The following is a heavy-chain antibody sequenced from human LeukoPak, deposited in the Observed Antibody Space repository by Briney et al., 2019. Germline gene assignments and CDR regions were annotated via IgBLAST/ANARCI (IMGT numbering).Heavy chain of an antibody. CDR3: ASSWFYYGSGSYYFDS. V-gene: IGHV4-4*07. CDR1: GDSISSHY. J-gene: IGHJ4*02. D-gene: IGHD3-10*01. CDR2: TSGTG. Sequence: SETLSLTCTVSGDSISSHYLGWIRQPAGKGLEWIGITSGTGNYNPSLKSRVTISVDTSKNQFSLKLSSVTAADTAVYYCASSWFYYGSGSYYFDSWGQGTLVTVSS.